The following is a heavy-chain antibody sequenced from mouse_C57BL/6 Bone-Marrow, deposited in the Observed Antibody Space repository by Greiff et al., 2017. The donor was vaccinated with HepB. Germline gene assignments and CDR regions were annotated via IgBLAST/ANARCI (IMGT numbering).Heavy chain of an antibody. D-gene: IGHD2-4*01. V-gene: IGHV2-2*01. CDR1: GFSLTSYG. CDR3: ARNDYDGSLYAMDY. Sequence: VQVVESGPGLVQPSQSLSITCTVSGFSLTSYGVHWVRQSPGKGLEWLGVIWSGGSTDYNAAFISRLSISKDNSKSQVFFKMNSLQADDTAIYYCARNDYDGSLYAMDYWGQGTSVTVSS. J-gene: IGHJ4*01. CDR2: IWSGGST.